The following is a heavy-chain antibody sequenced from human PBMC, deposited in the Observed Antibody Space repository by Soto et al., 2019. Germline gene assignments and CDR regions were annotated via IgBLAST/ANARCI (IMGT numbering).Heavy chain of an antibody. J-gene: IGHJ3*02. Sequence: EVQLVESGGDLVQPGRSLRLSCTASGFTFDDYAMHWVRQAPGKGLEWVSTINWNGANITYADSVKGRFTMSRVNAKNSLFLQMTSLRAEDTAFYYCVKDSSQVTTGAFHIWGQGTVVTVSS. CDR1: GFTFDDYA. D-gene: IGHD1-1*01. CDR3: VKDSSQVTTGAFHI. V-gene: IGHV3-9*01. CDR2: INWNGANI.